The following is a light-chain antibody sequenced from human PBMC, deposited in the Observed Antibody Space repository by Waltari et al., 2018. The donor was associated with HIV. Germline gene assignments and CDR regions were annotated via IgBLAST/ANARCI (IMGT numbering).Light chain of an antibody. Sequence: DIQMTQSPSSLSASVGDRVTITCRPSQSVSSYLNWYQQKPGKAPNLLIYAASSLQSGVPSRFSGSGSGTDFTLTISSLQPEDFATYYCQQANSFPLTFGGGTKVEIK. CDR1: QSVSSY. CDR3: QQANSFPLT. V-gene: IGKV1-39*01. J-gene: IGKJ4*01. CDR2: AAS.